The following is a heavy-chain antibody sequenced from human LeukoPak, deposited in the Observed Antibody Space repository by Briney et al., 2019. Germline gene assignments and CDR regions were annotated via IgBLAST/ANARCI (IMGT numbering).Heavy chain of an antibody. V-gene: IGHV3-74*01. Sequence: QTGGSLRLPCAASGFTFSSYWIHWVRQAPGKGLLWVSRINSDGSSTSYADSVKGRFTISRDNAKNTLYPQMNSLRAEDTAVYYCARATGSYYSIGYWGQGTLVTVSS. CDR1: GFTFSSYW. CDR3: ARATGSYYSIGY. CDR2: INSDGSST. D-gene: IGHD1-26*01. J-gene: IGHJ4*02.